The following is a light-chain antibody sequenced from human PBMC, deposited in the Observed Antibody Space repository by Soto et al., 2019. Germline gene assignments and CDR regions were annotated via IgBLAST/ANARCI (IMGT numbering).Light chain of an antibody. CDR2: AAS. J-gene: IGKJ5*01. CDR1: QGISSY. V-gene: IGKV1-9*01. CDR3: QQLNTYPRIT. Sequence: DIQLTQSPSFLSASVGDRVTITCRASQGISSYLAWYQQKPGQAPNLLIYAASTLQSGVPSRFSGSGSGTEFTLTISSLQPEDFATYYCQQLNTYPRITFGQGTRLEIK.